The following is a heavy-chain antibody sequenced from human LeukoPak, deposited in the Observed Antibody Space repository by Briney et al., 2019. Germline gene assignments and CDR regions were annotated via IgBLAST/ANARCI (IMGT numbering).Heavy chain of an antibody. CDR3: ARDRYGDYEDDAFDI. V-gene: IGHV3-7*03. CDR2: IKQDGSEK. Sequence: GGSLRLSCAASGFTFSSYWMSWVRQAPGKGLEWVANIKQDGSEKYYVDSVKGRFTSSRDNAKNSLDLQMNSLRAEDTALYHCARDRYGDYEDDAFDIWGQGTMVTVSS. J-gene: IGHJ3*02. D-gene: IGHD4-17*01. CDR1: GFTFSSYW.